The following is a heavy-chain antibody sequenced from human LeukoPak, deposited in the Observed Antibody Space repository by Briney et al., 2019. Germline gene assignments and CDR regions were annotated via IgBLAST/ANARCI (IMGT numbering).Heavy chain of an antibody. J-gene: IGHJ4*02. CDR2: ISWNSGSI. CDR3: AKDRKILSYYFDY. CDR1: GFTFDDYA. Sequence: GRSLRLFCAASGFTFDDYAMHWVRQAPGKGLEWVSGISWNSGSIGYADSVKGRFTISRDNAKNSLYLQMNSLRAEDTALYYCAKDRKILSYYFDYWGQGTLVTVSS. V-gene: IGHV3-9*01.